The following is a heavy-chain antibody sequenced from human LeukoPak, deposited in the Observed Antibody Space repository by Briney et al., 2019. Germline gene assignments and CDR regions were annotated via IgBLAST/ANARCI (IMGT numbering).Heavy chain of an antibody. CDR2: MNPNSGNT. D-gene: IGHD6-13*01. CDR3: ARGPPSYISSSYWFDP. Sequence: ASVKVSCKASGYTFTSYDINWVRQATGQGPEWMGWMNPNSGNTGYAQKFQGRVTITRNTSISTAYMELSSLRSEDTAVYYCARGPPSYISSSYWFDPWGQGTLVTVSS. J-gene: IGHJ5*02. CDR1: GYTFTSYD. V-gene: IGHV1-8*03.